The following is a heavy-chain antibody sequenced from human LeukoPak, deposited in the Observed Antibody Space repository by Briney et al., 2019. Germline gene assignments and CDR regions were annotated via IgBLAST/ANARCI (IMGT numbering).Heavy chain of an antibody. CDR3: ARDREYRYALFDY. CDR1: GYTFAGYY. V-gene: IGHV1-2*02. CDR2: INPDSGGT. J-gene: IGHJ4*02. Sequence: ASVKGSCKAAGYTFAGYYMHWVRQAPGQGLEWMGWINPDSGGTNYAQKFQGRVTMTRDTSISTAYMELSRLRSDDTAVYYCARDREYRYALFDYWGQGTLVTVSS. D-gene: IGHD2-2*01.